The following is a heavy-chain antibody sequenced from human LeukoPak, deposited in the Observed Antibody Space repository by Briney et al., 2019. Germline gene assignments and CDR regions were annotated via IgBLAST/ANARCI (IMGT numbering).Heavy chain of an antibody. CDR2: ISYGGSNK. CDR3: ARVGNY. Sequence: GRSLRLSCAASGFTLSSYAMHWVRQAPGKGLEWVAVISYGGSNKYYADSVKGRFTISRDNSKNTLYLQMNSLRAEDTAVYYCARVGNYWGQGALVTVSS. CDR1: GFTLSSYA. D-gene: IGHD1-26*01. V-gene: IGHV3-30*04. J-gene: IGHJ4*02.